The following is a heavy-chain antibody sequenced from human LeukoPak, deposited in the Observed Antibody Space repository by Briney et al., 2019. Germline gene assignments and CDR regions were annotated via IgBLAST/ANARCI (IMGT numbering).Heavy chain of an antibody. Sequence: GRSLRLSCAASGRPFRNYGMHWVRPAPGKGLEWVAVIWYDGSNQYYVDSVKGRFTVSRDNAKNTLYLQMNSLRAEDTAVYYCATDRNSGKYYDYWGQGTLVTVSS. CDR1: GRPFRNYG. D-gene: IGHD1-26*01. V-gene: IGHV3-33*01. CDR3: ATDRNSGKYYDY. CDR2: IWYDGSNQ. J-gene: IGHJ4*02.